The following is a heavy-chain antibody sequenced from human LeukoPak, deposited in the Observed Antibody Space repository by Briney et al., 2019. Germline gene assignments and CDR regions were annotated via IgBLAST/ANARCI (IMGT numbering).Heavy chain of an antibody. J-gene: IGHJ4*02. CDR2: IYTCVRT. Sequence: PSETLSLTCTVSGGSICSFFWSWIRRPAGPGLGWIGRIYTCVRTSSTPSLKSRVTMSVDTSKNPFSLKLSSVTAADTAVYYCAREGTAAGTARSFDYWGQGTLVTVSS. CDR1: GGSICSFF. D-gene: IGHD6-13*01. CDR3: AREGTAAGTARSFDY. V-gene: IGHV4-4*07.